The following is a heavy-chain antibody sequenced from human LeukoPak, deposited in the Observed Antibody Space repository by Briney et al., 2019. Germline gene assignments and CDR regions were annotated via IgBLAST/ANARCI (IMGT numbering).Heavy chain of an antibody. CDR1: GFTFSSYA. D-gene: IGHD5-24*01. CDR2: ISGSGGST. CDR3: AKGRWLQRPRGFDY. Sequence: PGGSLRLSCAASGFTFSSYAMSWVRQAPGKGLEWGSAISGSGGSTYYADSVKGRFTISRDNSKNTLYLQMNRLRDEDTAVYYCAKGRWLQRPRGFDYWGQGTLVTVSS. V-gene: IGHV3-23*01. J-gene: IGHJ4*02.